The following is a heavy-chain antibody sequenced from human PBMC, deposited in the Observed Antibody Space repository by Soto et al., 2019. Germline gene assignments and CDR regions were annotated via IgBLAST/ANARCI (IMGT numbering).Heavy chain of an antibody. CDR1: GFTFSSYA. CDR3: AKDQAYYYDSSGYYYVAESGLGAFDI. Sequence: GGSLRLSCAASGFTFSSYAMSWVRQAPGKGLEWVSAISGSGGSTYYADSVKGRFTISRDNSKNTLYLQMNSLRAEDTAVYYCAKDQAYYYDSSGYYYVAESGLGAFDIWGQGTMVTVSS. CDR2: ISGSGGST. J-gene: IGHJ3*02. V-gene: IGHV3-23*01. D-gene: IGHD3-22*01.